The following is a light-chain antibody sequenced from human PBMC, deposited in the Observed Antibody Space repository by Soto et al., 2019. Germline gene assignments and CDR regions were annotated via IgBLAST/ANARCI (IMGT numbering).Light chain of an antibody. Sequence: DIQLTQSPSTLSASVGGRCAITCRASQSINGWLDWYQQKPGKAPNVLXYKASTLESGVPSRFRGSGSGTEFTLTISSLQPEDFATYYCQQSYSTSWTFGQGTKVDIK. V-gene: IGKV1-5*03. CDR1: QSINGW. CDR3: QQSYSTSWT. J-gene: IGKJ1*01. CDR2: KAS.